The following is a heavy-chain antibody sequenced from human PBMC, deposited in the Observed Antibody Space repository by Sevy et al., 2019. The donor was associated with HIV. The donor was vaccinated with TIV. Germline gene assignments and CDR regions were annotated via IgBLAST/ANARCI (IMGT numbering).Heavy chain of an antibody. CDR2: IYNSGST. CDR3: ARMGYYDSSAYTYFDF. Sequence: TLSLTCAVSGGSISRGGYYWSWVRQHPGKGLEWIGYIYNSGSTYYNPSLKSRLTMSVDTSKNQFSLQLSSVTAADTAVYYCARMGYYDSSAYTYFDFWGQGTLVTVSS. CDR1: GGSISRGGYY. D-gene: IGHD3-22*01. V-gene: IGHV4-31*11. J-gene: IGHJ4*02.